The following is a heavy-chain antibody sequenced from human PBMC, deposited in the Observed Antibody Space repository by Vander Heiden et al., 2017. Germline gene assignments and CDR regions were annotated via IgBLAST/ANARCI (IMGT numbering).Heavy chain of an antibody. D-gene: IGHD3-10*01. CDR2: LNPSGGST. V-gene: IGHV1-46*01. J-gene: IGHJ6*02. CDR1: GYTFTSQH. CDR3: ASDEPRGFYYGLDV. Sequence: VQLVQSGAEVQKPGASVKVSCKASGYTFTSQHMHWVRQAPGQGLEWLGILNPSGGSTAYAQKFQGRVTMTRDTSTSTVYMELSSLRSDDTAVYYCASDEPRGFYYGLDVWGQGTTVTVSS.